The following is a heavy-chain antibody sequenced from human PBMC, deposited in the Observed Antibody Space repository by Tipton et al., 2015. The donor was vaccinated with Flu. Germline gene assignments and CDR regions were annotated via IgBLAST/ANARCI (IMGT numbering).Heavy chain of an antibody. CDR2: IYTSGST. V-gene: IGHV4-61*02. CDR1: GGSISSGSYY. D-gene: IGHD3-10*01. Sequence: TLSLTCTVSGGSISSGSYYWSWIRQPAGKGLEWIGRIYTSGSTHYNPSLKSRVTLSVDTSKKQFSLKLSSPTAADTAVYYCAGDRRRGLTPYFSFYGVDAWGQGTTVTVSS. J-gene: IGHJ6*02. CDR3: AGDRRRGLTPYFSFYGVDA.